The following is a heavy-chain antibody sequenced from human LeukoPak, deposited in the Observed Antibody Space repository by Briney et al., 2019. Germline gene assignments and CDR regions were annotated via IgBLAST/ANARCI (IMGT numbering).Heavy chain of an antibody. CDR2: IWSDGTNR. Sequence: GESLKISCAASGFIFSHHGMHWVRQAPGKGLEWVAVIWSDGTNRFYVDSVKGRFTISRDNSQSTVFLQMNSLRVNDTAIYYCARDAQRGFDYSNSLKYWGHGTLVTVSS. J-gene: IGHJ4*01. CDR3: ARDAQRGFDYSNSLKY. D-gene: IGHD4-11*01. V-gene: IGHV3-33*01. CDR1: GFIFSHHG.